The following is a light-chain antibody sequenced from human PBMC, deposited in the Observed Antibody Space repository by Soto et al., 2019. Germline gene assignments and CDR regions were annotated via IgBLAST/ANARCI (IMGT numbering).Light chain of an antibody. V-gene: IGLV1-47*01. CDR3: AAWDDSLGGPV. CDR1: NSNIGNNY. J-gene: IGLJ3*02. Sequence: QSVLTQPPSASASPGQRVTISCSGTNSNIGNNYVYWYRQLPGTAPKLLIYRDDQRPSGVPDRFSGSKSGTSASLAISGLRSEDEADYYCAAWDDSLGGPVFGGGTKVTVL. CDR2: RDD.